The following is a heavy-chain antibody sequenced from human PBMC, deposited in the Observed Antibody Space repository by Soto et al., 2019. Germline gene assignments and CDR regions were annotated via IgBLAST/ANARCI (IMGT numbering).Heavy chain of an antibody. CDR2: IIPIFGTA. CDR3: ARFVTVVKSFQYCDFDL. J-gene: IGHJ2*01. D-gene: IGHD2-15*01. CDR1: GGTFSSYA. V-gene: IGHV1-69*12. Sequence: QVQLVQSGAEVKKPGSSVKVSCKASGGTFSSYAISWVRQAPGQGLEWMGGIIPIFGTANYAPKFQGRVTITADESTSKAYMELSSLRSDDTAVYYCARFVTVVKSFQYCDFDLLGRGTLVTVSS.